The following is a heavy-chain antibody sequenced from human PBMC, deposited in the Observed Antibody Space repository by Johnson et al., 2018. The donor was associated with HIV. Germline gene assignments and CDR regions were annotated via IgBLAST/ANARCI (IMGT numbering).Heavy chain of an antibody. Sequence: MLLVESGGGVVQPGGSLRLSCAASGFTVSSNYMSWVRQAPGKGLEWVSIIYSGGSTYYADSVKGRFTLSRDNSKNSLYLQMNSLRDEDTALYYCARAVRVGATTNSAFDFWGQGTMFTVSS. D-gene: IGHD1-26*01. CDR2: IYSGGST. V-gene: IGHV3-66*01. CDR3: ARAVRVGATTNSAFDF. J-gene: IGHJ3*01. CDR1: GFTVSSNY.